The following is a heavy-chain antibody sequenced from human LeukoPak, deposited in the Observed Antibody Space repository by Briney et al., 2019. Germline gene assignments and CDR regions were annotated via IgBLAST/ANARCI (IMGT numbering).Heavy chain of an antibody. CDR3: AILGVAARPEGFQH. CDR2: INPNSGGT. J-gene: IGHJ1*01. D-gene: IGHD6-6*01. CDR1: GYTFTGYY. V-gene: IGHV1-2*02. Sequence: ASVKVSCKASGYTFTGYYMHWVRQAPGQGLEWMGWINPNSGGTNYAQKFQGRVTMTRDTSISTAYMELSRLRSDDTAVYYCAILGVAARPEGFQHWGQGTLVTVSS.